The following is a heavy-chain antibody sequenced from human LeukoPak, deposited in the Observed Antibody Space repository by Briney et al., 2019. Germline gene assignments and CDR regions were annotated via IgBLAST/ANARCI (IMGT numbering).Heavy chain of an antibody. V-gene: IGHV3-23*01. J-gene: IGHJ4*02. CDR2: ISGSGGST. CDR1: GFTFSSYA. Sequence: GGSLRLSCAASGFTFSSYAMSWVRQAPRKGLEWVSAISGSGGSTYYADSVKGRFTISRDNSKNTLYLQMNSLRAEDTAVYYCANKRGSGGRLNYWGQGTLVTVSS. CDR3: ANKRGSGGRLNY. D-gene: IGHD3-16*01.